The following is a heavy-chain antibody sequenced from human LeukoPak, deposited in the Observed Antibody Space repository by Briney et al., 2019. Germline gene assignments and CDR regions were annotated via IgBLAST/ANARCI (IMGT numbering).Heavy chain of an antibody. V-gene: IGHV3-48*01. CDR1: GFTFSSYS. Sequence: PGGSLRLSCAASGFTFSSYSMNWVRQAPGKGLEWVSYISSSSTIYYADSVKGRFTISRDNAKNSLYLQMNSLRAEDTAVYYCARDDYDFWSGYYYYYYYMDVWGKGTTVTVSS. CDR3: ARDDYDFWSGYYYYYYYMDV. D-gene: IGHD3-3*01. J-gene: IGHJ6*03. CDR2: ISSSSTI.